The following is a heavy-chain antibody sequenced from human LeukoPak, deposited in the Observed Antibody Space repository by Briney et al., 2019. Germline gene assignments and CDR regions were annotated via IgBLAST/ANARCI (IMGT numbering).Heavy chain of an antibody. CDR2: IYSGGST. Sequence: GGSLTLTCTASGFTVSSNYLNWVRQAPGQGLEWVSVIYSGGSTYYADSVKGRFTISRDNSKNTLYLQMNSLRAEDTAVYYCAREVATYSRSRGHAFDFWGQGTMVTVSS. J-gene: IGHJ3*01. D-gene: IGHD6-6*01. CDR1: GFTVSSNY. CDR3: AREVATYSRSRGHAFDF. V-gene: IGHV3-66*01.